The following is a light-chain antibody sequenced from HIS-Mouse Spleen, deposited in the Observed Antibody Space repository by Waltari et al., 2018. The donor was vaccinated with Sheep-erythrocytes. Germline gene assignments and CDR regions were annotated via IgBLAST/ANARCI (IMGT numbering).Light chain of an antibody. Sequence: EIVLTQSPGTLSLSPGERATLPCRASQSVSSSYLAWYQQKPGQAPRLLIYGASSRATGIPDRFSGSGSGTDFTLTISSLQPEDFATYYCQQSYSTPYTFGQGTKLEIK. CDR2: GAS. CDR1: QSVSSSY. CDR3: QQSYSTPYT. J-gene: IGKJ2*01. V-gene: IGKV3-20*01.